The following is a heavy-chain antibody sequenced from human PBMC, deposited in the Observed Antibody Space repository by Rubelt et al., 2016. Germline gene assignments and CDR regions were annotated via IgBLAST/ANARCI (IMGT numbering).Heavy chain of an antibody. Sequence: QVQLVQSGAEVKKPGASVKVSCKASGYTFTSYGISWVRQAPGQGLEWRGWISAYSGDTNYAQKLQARDTKTTDTSTSTAYMELRSLRSDDTAVYYCARDLPPFRRYNWNFPLDYWGQGTLVTVSS. V-gene: IGHV1-18*01. CDR2: ISAYSGDT. CDR3: ARDLPPFRRYNWNFPLDY. D-gene: IGHD1-7*01. CDR1: GYTFTSYG. J-gene: IGHJ4*02.